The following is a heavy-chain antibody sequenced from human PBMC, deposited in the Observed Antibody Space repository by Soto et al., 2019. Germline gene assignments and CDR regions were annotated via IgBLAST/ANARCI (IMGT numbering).Heavy chain of an antibody. D-gene: IGHD3-22*01. Sequence: EVHLLESGGALVQPGGSLRLSCAASGFSFSSYAMSWVRQAPGKGLDWVSAISGSGTKTHYADSVKGRFTISRDNSKNPLYLQMNSLRAEDTAVYYCAKDHPVIEVVRVFEYWGRGALVTVSS. CDR3: AKDHPVIEVVRVFEY. V-gene: IGHV3-23*01. CDR1: GFSFSSYA. J-gene: IGHJ4*02. CDR2: ISGSGTKT.